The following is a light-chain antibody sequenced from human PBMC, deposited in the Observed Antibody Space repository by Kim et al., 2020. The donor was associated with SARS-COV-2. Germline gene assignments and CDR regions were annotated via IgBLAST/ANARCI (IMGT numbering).Light chain of an antibody. CDR2: WAS. V-gene: IGKV4-1*01. J-gene: IGKJ2*01. CDR1: QSVFYSSSNQNY. Sequence: DIVMTQSPDSLAVSLGERATFNCKSSQSVFYSSSNQNYVAWYQQKPGQPPKLLIYWASTREFGVPDRFSGSGSGTDFTLTISSLQVEDVAVYYCQQFYSTPYTFGQGTKLEI. CDR3: QQFYSTPYT.